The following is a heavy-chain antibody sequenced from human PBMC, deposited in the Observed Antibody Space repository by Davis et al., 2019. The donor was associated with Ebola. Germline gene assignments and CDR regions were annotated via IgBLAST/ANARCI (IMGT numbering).Heavy chain of an antibody. Sequence: HSQTLSLTCDISGDTVSSIDGAWNWIRQSPSRGLEWLGRTYYKSKWYNDYAVSVKSRITINPDTSKNQFSLHLNSVTPEDTAVYYCARGWLRRAFDVWGQGTMVIVSS. CDR3: ARGWLRRAFDV. J-gene: IGHJ3*01. CDR2: TYYKSKWYN. CDR1: GDTVSSIDGA. D-gene: IGHD5-12*01. V-gene: IGHV6-1*01.